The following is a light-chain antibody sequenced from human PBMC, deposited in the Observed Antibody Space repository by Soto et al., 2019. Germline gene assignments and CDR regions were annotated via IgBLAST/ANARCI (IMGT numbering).Light chain of an antibody. CDR3: QQRSNWPSIT. V-gene: IGKV1-5*01. Sequence: DIQMTQSPSSLSASVGDRVTITCRASQSISHFLAWYQQKPGKVPKLRIYDASSLQSGVPSRFSGSGSGTDFTLTITSLEPEDFGVYHCQQRSNWPSITFGQGTRLEIK. CDR1: QSISHF. CDR2: DAS. J-gene: IGKJ5*01.